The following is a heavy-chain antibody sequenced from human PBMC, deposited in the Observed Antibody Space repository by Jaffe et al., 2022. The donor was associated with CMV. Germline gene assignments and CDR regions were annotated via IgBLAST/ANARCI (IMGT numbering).Heavy chain of an antibody. V-gene: IGHV3-9*01. CDR3: AKVPYYDILTGYFLH. Sequence: EVQLVESGGGLVQPGRSLRLSCAASGFTFDDYAMHWVRQAPGKGLEWVSGISWNSGSIGYADSVKGRFTISRDNAKNSLYLQMNSLRAEDTALYYCAKVPYYDILTGYFLHWGQGTLVTVSS. CDR2: ISWNSGSI. D-gene: IGHD3-9*01. J-gene: IGHJ4*02. CDR1: GFTFDDYA.